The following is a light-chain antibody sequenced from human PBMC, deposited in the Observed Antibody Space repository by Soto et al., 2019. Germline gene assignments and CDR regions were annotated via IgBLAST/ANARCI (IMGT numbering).Light chain of an antibody. CDR1: QTVLYSSNNKNC. Sequence: DIVMTQSPDSLTVSLGERATINCKSSQTVLYSSNNKNCLAWYQQKPGQPPKLLIYWASTRESGVPDRFSGSGSGTDFPLTISSLQAEDVAVYYCHHYHSTPYTFGQGTKLEIK. J-gene: IGKJ2*01. V-gene: IGKV4-1*01. CDR3: HHYHSTPYT. CDR2: WAS.